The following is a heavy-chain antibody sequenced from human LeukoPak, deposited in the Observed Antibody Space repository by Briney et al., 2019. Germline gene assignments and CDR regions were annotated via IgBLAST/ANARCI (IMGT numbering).Heavy chain of an antibody. CDR3: ARRGQWLVSPRVGWFDP. CDR2: IYYSGST. V-gene: IGHV4-39*07. D-gene: IGHD6-19*01. Sequence: SETLSLTCTVSGGSISSSSYYWGWIRQPPGKGLEWIGSIYYSGSTYYNPSLKSRVTISVDTSKNQFSLKLSSVTAADTAVYYCARRGQWLVSPRVGWFDPWGQGTLVTVSS. J-gene: IGHJ5*02. CDR1: GGSISSSSYY.